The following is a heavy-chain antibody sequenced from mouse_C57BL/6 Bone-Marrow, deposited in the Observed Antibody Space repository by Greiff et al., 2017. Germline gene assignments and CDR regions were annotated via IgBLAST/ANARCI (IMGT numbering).Heavy chain of an antibody. CDR1: GYSFTGYF. CDR3: AENYYYDVYFDV. Sequence: EVQLQQSGPELVKPGDSVKISCKASGYSFTGYFMNWVMQSHGKSLQWIGRINPYNGDTFYNQKFKGKATLTVDKSSSTAHMELRSLTSEDSAVYYCAENYYYDVYFDVWGTGTTGTVAS. D-gene: IGHD2-4*01. J-gene: IGHJ1*03. CDR2: INPYNGDT. V-gene: IGHV1-20*01.